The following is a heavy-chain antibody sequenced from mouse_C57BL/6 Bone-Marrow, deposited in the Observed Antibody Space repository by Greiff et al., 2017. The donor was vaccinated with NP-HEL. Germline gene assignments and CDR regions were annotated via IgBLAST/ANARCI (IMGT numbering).Heavy chain of an antibody. Sequence: QVQLKESGAELVRPGASVTLSCKASGYTFTDYEMHWVKQTPVHGLEWIGAIDPETGGTAYNQKFKGKAILTADKSSSTAYMELRSLTSEDSAVYYCTREYYGSPFAYWGQGTLVTVSA. D-gene: IGHD1-1*01. CDR1: GYTFTDYE. CDR2: IDPETGGT. J-gene: IGHJ3*01. CDR3: TREYYGSPFAY. V-gene: IGHV1-15*01.